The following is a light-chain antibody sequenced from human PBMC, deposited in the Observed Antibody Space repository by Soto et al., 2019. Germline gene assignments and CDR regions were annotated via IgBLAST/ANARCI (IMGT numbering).Light chain of an antibody. CDR1: QSISSW. Sequence: DIQMTQSPSTLSASVGDRVTITCRASQSISSWLAWYQQKPGKAPNLLIYDAPSLESGVPSRFSGSGSGTEFTLTISSLQPDDFATYYCQQYNSYSRTFGQGTKVEIK. J-gene: IGKJ1*01. V-gene: IGKV1-5*01. CDR3: QQYNSYSRT. CDR2: DAP.